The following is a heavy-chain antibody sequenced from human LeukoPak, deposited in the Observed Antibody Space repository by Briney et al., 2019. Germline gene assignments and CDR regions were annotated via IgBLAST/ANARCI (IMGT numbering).Heavy chain of an antibody. V-gene: IGHV1-2*04. Sequence: ASVKVSCKASGYTFTGYYMHWVRQAPGQGLEWMGWINPNSGGTNYAQKFQGWVTMTRDTSISTAYMELSRLRSDDTAVYYCARDQDLYGSGSWGNFDYWGQGTLVTVSS. CDR3: ARDQDLYGSGSWGNFDY. D-gene: IGHD3-10*01. CDR2: INPNSGGT. J-gene: IGHJ4*02. CDR1: GYTFTGYY.